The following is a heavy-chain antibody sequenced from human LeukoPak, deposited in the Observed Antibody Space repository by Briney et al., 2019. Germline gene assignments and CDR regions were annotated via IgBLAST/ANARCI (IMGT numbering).Heavy chain of an antibody. V-gene: IGHV3-23*01. J-gene: IGHJ4*02. D-gene: IGHD2-8*01. CDR1: GFSFRSYA. CDR3: AKGRAYRVYASSDS. CDR2: ISGSGGST. Sequence: PGGSLRLSCAASGFSFRSYAMSWVRQAPGKGLEWVSGISGSGGSTYYSDSVKGRFTISRDNSNNTAFLQMSSLRGDDTAVYFCAKGRAYRVYASSDSWGQGTLVTVSS.